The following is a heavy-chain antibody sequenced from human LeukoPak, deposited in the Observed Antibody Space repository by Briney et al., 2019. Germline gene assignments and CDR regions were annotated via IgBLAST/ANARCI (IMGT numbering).Heavy chain of an antibody. CDR3: ARLFRKRYSGYDLRYYFDY. CDR2: IYYSGST. Sequence: SETLSLTCTVSGSSISSSSYYWGWIRQPPGKGLEWIGSIYYSGSTYYNPSLKSRVTISVDTSKNQFSLKLSSVTAADTAVYYCARLFRKRYSGYDLRYYFDYWGQGTLVTVSS. D-gene: IGHD5-12*01. J-gene: IGHJ4*02. CDR1: GSSISSSSYY. V-gene: IGHV4-39*01.